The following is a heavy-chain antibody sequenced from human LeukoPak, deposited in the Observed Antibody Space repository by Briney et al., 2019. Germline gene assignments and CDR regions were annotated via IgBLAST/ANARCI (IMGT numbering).Heavy chain of an antibody. CDR2: TSTSGGSA. J-gene: IGHJ3*02. CDR3: ARLSSFAFDI. Sequence: GGSLRLSCAASGFTFSNNAMSWVRQAPGKGQEWVSATSTSGGSAYYADSVKGRFTISRDNSKNTLYLQMNSLRAEDTAVYYCARLSSFAFDIWGQGTMVTVSS. CDR1: GFTFSNNA. V-gene: IGHV3-23*01. D-gene: IGHD3-16*02.